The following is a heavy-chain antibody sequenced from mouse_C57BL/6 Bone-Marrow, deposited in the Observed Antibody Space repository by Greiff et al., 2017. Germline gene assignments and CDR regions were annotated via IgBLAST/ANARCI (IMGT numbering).Heavy chain of an antibody. V-gene: IGHV1-61*01. CDR1: GYTFTSYW. Sequence: VQLQQPGAELVRPGSSVKLSCKASGYTFTSYWMDWVKQRPGRGLEWIGNIYPSDSETHYNQKFKDKATLTVDKSSSTAYMQLSSLTSEDSAVYYCASGYYGSSYYFDYWGQGTTLTVSS. CDR2: IYPSDSET. D-gene: IGHD1-1*01. CDR3: ASGYYGSSYYFDY. J-gene: IGHJ2*01.